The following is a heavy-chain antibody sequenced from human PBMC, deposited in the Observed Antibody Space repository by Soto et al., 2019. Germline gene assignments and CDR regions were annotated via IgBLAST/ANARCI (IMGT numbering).Heavy chain of an antibody. Sequence: QVQLVESGGGVVQPGRSLRLSCAASGFPFSKYGMHWVRQAPGKGLEWVAIRWYDGSKKYYGDSVKGRFTISRDNSKDKLFLQMNSMRADDTEMYYCARLGGSGGDSIEHWGQGTLVTVSS. V-gene: IGHV3-33*01. CDR3: ARLGGSGGDSIEH. J-gene: IGHJ4*02. CDR1: GFPFSKYG. CDR2: RWYDGSKK. D-gene: IGHD3-10*01.